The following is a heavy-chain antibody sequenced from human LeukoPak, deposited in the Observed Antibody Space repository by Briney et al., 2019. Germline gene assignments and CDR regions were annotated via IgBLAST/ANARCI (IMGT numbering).Heavy chain of an antibody. CDR3: ARDTHYYGSGSPAFDI. D-gene: IGHD3-10*01. J-gene: IGHJ3*02. CDR2: ISFSSATI. Sequence: GGSLRLSCEASGFTFSSYSMNWVRQAPGKGLEWVSYISFSSATIHYADSVKGRFTFSRDNAKNSLYLQMNSLRAEDTALYFCARDTHYYGSGSPAFDIWGQGTMVTVSS. CDR1: GFTFSSYS. V-gene: IGHV3-48*01.